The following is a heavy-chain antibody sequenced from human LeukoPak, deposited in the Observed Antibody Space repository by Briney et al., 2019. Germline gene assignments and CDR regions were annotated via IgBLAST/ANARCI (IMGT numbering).Heavy chain of an antibody. V-gene: IGHV3-74*01. CDR2: IKYDGSYT. D-gene: IGHD5-24*01. Sequence: QTGGSLRLSCATSGFTLSLAWMHWVRQAPGKGLEWVSRIKYDGSYTNYADSVKGRFTISRDNARNTLSLHMISLRAEDTAAYFCVRDGDAYNFDFWGQGVLVTVSS. J-gene: IGHJ4*02. CDR3: VRDGDAYNFDF. CDR1: GFTLSLAW.